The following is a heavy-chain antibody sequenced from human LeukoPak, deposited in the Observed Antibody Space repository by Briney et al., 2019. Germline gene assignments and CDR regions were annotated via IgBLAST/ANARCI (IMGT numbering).Heavy chain of an antibody. CDR2: IKHDGSAK. CDR1: GFTFSNYW. Sequence: GGSLRLSCAASGFTFSNYWMSWVRQAPGKGLEWVANIKHDGSAKYYVDSVQGRFTISRDNAKNSLYLQMNSLRAEDTAVFYCARVNGATDYWGQGTLVTVSS. V-gene: IGHV3-7*01. J-gene: IGHJ4*02. D-gene: IGHD4/OR15-4a*01. CDR3: ARVNGATDY.